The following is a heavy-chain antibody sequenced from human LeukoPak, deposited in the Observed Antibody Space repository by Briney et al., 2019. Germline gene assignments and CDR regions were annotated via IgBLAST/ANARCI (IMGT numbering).Heavy chain of an antibody. CDR1: GGSISSSSYY. CDR3: ARHFGGSGIHRRSYPYYFDY. CDR2: IYYSGST. D-gene: IGHD3-10*01. Sequence: PSETLSRTCTVSGGSISSSSYYWGWIRQPPGKGLEWIGSIYYSGSTYYNPSLKSRVTISVDTSKNQFSLKLSSVTAADTAVYYCARHFGGSGIHRRSYPYYFDYWGQGTLVTVSS. V-gene: IGHV4-39*01. J-gene: IGHJ4*02.